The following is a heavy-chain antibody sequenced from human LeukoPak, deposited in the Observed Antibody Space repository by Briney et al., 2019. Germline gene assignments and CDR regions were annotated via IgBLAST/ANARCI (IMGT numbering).Heavy chain of an antibody. CDR2: INPNGGTI. D-gene: IGHD1-26*01. J-gene: IGHJ4*02. Sequence: PGGSLRLSCAASGFTFSGYCMNWVRQAPGKGLEWVSYINPNGGTIYYSDSAKGRFTISRDNAKNSLYLQMNSLRAEDTAVYYCARELWGGATSFDYWGQGTLVTVSS. V-gene: IGHV3-48*04. CDR3: ARELWGGATSFDY. CDR1: GFTFSGYC.